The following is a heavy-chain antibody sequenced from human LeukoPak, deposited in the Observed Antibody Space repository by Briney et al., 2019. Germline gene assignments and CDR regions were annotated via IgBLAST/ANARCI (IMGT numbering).Heavy chain of an antibody. CDR1: GGSISSGGYS. CDR2: IYHSEST. CDR3: ARPKVGAEEAFDI. V-gene: IGHV4-30-2*01. J-gene: IGHJ3*02. Sequence: SETLSLTCAVSGGSISSGGYSWSWIRQPPGKGLEWIGYIYHSESTYYNPSLKSRVTISVGTSKNQFSLKLSSVTAADTAVYYCARPKVGAEEAFDIWGQGTMVTVSS. D-gene: IGHD1-26*01.